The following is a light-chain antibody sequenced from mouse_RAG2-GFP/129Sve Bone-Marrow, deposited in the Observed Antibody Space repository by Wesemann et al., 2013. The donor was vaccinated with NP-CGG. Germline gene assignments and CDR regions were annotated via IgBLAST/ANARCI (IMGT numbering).Light chain of an antibody. CDR1: SSVSSSY. Sequence: AIMSASLGERVTMTCTASSSVSSSYLHWYQQKPGSSPKLWIYSTSNLASGVPARFSGSGSGTSYSLTISSMEAEDAATYYCHQYHRSPLTFGAGTKLELK. J-gene: IGKJ5*01. V-gene: IGKV4-74*01. CDR2: STS. CDR3: HQYHRSPLT.